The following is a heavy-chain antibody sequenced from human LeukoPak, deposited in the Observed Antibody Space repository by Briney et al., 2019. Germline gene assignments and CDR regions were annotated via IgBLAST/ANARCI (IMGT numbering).Heavy chain of an antibody. V-gene: IGHV3-23*01. CDR1: GFTFSSYS. CDR2: ISGSGDST. CDR3: ASPAGSGWYYFDF. Sequence: GGSLRLSCAASGFTFSSYSMNWVRQAPGKGLEWVSGISGSGDSTYYADSVKGRFTISRDNSKNTLYLQMNSLRAEDTAVYFCASPAGSGWYYFDFWGQGALVTVSS. D-gene: IGHD6-13*01. J-gene: IGHJ4*02.